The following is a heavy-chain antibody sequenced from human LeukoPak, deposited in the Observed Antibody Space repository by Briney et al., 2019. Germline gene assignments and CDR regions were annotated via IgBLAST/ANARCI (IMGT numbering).Heavy chain of an antibody. Sequence: ASVKVSCEASGYTFTGYYMHWVRQAPGQGLEWMGWISPNSGVTNYAQKFQGRVTMTRDTSISTVYMELSRLRSDDMAVYYCARDQMTTLTNSLGYWGQGTLVTVSS. CDR1: GYTFTGYY. D-gene: IGHD4-11*01. J-gene: IGHJ4*02. V-gene: IGHV1-2*02. CDR2: ISPNSGVT. CDR3: ARDQMTTLTNSLGY.